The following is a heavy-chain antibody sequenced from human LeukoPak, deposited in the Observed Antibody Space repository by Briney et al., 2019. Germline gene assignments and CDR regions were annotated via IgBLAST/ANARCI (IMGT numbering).Heavy chain of an antibody. CDR1: EYNLTNYW. Sequence: GESLKISCKGFEYNLTNYWIGWVRQIPGKGLEWMGIIYPGDSHTIYSPSFQGQVTISADKSINTAYLQWSSLKASDTAMYYCARQESAQWDVFDIWGQGTMVAVSS. D-gene: IGHD2-8*01. J-gene: IGHJ3*02. CDR2: IYPGDSHT. V-gene: IGHV5-51*01. CDR3: ARQESAQWDVFDI.